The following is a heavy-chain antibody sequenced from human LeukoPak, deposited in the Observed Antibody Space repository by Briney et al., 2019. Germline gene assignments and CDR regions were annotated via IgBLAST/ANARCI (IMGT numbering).Heavy chain of an antibody. CDR1: GGSFSGYY. V-gene: IGHV4-34*01. J-gene: IGHJ4*02. CDR2: IYHSGSA. CDR3: ARVGVDYSGNIIKYFFDD. Sequence: KPSETLSLTCAVYGGSFSGYYWSWIRQPPGKGLEWIGNIYHSGSANYNPSLKSRVTMSVDTSKNQLSLKLSPVLAADTAVYYCARVGVDYSGNIIKYFFDDWGQGTLVTVSS. D-gene: IGHD4-23*01.